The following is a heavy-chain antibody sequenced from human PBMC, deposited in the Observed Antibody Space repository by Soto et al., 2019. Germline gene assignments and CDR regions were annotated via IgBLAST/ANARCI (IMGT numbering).Heavy chain of an antibody. J-gene: IGHJ4*02. CDR2: ISSSGSTI. CDR1: GFTFSDYY. CDR3: VRVPRYSGVCAPTWYFDS. Sequence: PGGSLRLSCAASGFTFSDYYMSWIRQAPGKGLEWVSYISSSGSTIYYADSVKGRFTISRDNAKNSLHLQMNSLRAEDTAVYYCVRVPRYSGVCAPTWYFDSGGRGTLSPSPQ. D-gene: IGHD1-26*01. V-gene: IGHV3-11*01.